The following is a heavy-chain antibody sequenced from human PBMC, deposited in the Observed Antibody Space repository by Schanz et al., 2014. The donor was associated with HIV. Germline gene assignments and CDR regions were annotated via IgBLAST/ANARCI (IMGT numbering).Heavy chain of an antibody. CDR3: AKDNGWPLASYYGMDV. CDR1: GFTFSNFA. V-gene: IGHV3-9*01. D-gene: IGHD6-19*01. CDR2: ISWNSGSI. Sequence: EVQLVESGGGLVQPGRSLRLSCAASGFTFSNFAMHWVRQAPGKGLEWVSGISWNSGSIGYADSVKGRFTISRDNAKNSLYLQMNSLRAEDTALYYCAKDNGWPLASYYGMDVWGQGTTVTVSS. J-gene: IGHJ6*02.